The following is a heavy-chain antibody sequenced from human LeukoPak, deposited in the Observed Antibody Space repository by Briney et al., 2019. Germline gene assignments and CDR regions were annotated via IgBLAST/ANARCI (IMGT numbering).Heavy chain of an antibody. V-gene: IGHV4-59*12. CDR1: GGSISSYY. CDR3: ARGRAGRGYSYVIYYYYYMDV. J-gene: IGHJ6*03. CDR2: IYYSGST. D-gene: IGHD5-18*01. Sequence: SETLSLTCTVSGGSISSYYWSSIREPPGEGLEWVGYIYYSGSTNYNPSLKSRVTISVDTSKNQFSLKLSSVTAADTAVYYCARGRAGRGYSYVIYYYYYMDVWGKGSTVTVSS.